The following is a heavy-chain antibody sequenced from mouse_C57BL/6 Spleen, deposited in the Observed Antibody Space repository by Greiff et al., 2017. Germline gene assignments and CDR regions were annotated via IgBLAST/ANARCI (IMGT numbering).Heavy chain of an antibody. D-gene: IGHD1-1*01. CDR3: ARAVVAHFDV. CDR1: GFTFSDYG. V-gene: IGHV5-17*01. Sequence: EVQLQESGGGLVKPGGSLKLSCAASGFTFSDYGMHWVRQAPEKGLEWVAYISSGSSTIYYADTVKGRFTISRDNAKNTLFLQMTSLRSEDTAMYYCARAVVAHFDVWGTGTTVTVSS. J-gene: IGHJ1*03. CDR2: ISSGSSTI.